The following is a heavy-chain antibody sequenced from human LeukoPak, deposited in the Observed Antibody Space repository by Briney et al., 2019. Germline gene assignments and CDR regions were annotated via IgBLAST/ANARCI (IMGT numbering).Heavy chain of an antibody. CDR3: ARNYYDSSDYFDP. CDR2: FYDGGST. Sequence: PSETLSLTCTVSGYSISSGYYWGWIRRPPEPGLEWIGSFYDGGSTYYNPSLKSRVTISVGTSRNQFSLKLNSVTAADTAGYYCARNYYDSSDYFDPWGQGALVTVSS. D-gene: IGHD3-22*01. CDR1: GYSISSGYY. J-gene: IGHJ5*02. V-gene: IGHV4-38-2*02.